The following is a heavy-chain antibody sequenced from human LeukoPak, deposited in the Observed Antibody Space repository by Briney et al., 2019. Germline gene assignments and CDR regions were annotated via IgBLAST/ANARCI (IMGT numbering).Heavy chain of an antibody. CDR1: GYTFTSYD. CDR2: MNPNSGNT. Sequence: ASVKVSCKASGYTFTSYDINWVRQATGQGLEWMGWMNPNSGNTGYAQKFQGRVTMTRDTSISTAYMELSRLRSDDTAVYYCARATGGTEGYSYGLEEAPYYFDYWGQGTLVTVSS. CDR3: ARATGGTEGYSYGLEEAPYYFDY. J-gene: IGHJ4*02. D-gene: IGHD5-18*01. V-gene: IGHV1-8*02.